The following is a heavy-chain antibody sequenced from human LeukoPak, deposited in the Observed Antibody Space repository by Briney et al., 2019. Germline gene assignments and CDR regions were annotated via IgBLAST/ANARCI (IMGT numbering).Heavy chain of an antibody. CDR2: IYSGGST. D-gene: IGHD6-19*01. J-gene: IGHJ4*02. CDR3: ARDSSRWYYFDS. CDR1: GFTVSSNY. Sequence: GGSLRLSCAASGFTVSSNYMSWVRQAPGKGLEWVSVIYSGGSTYYADSVKGRFTISRDKSKNTLYLQMNSLRAEDTAVYYCARDSSRWYYFDSWGQGTLVTVSS. V-gene: IGHV3-53*01.